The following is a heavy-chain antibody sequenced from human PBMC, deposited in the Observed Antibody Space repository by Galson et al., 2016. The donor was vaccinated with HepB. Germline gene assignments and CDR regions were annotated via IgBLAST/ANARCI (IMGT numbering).Heavy chain of an antibody. Sequence: SCKASGYTFTGNFMHWVRQAPGQGLEWMGIINPSGGSTNYGQKFQGRVTMTRDTSTSTVYMELSSLRSEDTAVYYCARDWGTGWYWYDYWGQGTLVTVSS. D-gene: IGHD6-19*01. CDR2: INPSGGST. V-gene: IGHV1-46*01. CDR1: GYTFTGNF. J-gene: IGHJ4*02. CDR3: ARDWGTGWYWYDY.